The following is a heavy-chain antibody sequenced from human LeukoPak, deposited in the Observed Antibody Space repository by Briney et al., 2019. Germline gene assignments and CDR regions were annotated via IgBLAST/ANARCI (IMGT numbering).Heavy chain of an antibody. Sequence: GASVKVSCKASGYTFTSYGINWVRQAPGQGLEWMGWISAYNGNTNYADNLRDRVTMTTDTSTSTAYMELWSLRSDDTAVYYCARTAPGTPLGGYYYYMGVWGKGTTVTVS. D-gene: IGHD1/OR15-1a*01. J-gene: IGHJ6*03. CDR1: GYTFTSYG. V-gene: IGHV1-18*01. CDR2: ISAYNGNT. CDR3: ARTAPGTPLGGYYYYMGV.